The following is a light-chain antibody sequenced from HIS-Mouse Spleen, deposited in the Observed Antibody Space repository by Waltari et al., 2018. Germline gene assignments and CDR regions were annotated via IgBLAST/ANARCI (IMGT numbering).Light chain of an antibody. Sequence: SYELTQPPSVSVSPGQTARITCSGDALPKKYAYWYQQKSGQAPVLVIYQDSKRPPGIPERFSGSSSGNTATLTSSGTQAMDEADSYCQAWDSSSHVVFGGGTKLTVL. CDR1: ALPKKY. J-gene: IGLJ2*01. V-gene: IGLV3-1*01. CDR3: QAWDSSSHVV. CDR2: QDS.